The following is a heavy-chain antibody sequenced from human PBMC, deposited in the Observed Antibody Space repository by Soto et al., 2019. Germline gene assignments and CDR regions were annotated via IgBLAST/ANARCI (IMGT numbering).Heavy chain of an antibody. CDR3: ARADQLLYHGMDV. CDR2: ISYDGSNK. Sequence: GGSLRLSCAASGFTLSSYAMHWVRQAPGKGLEWVAVISYDGSNKYYADSVKGRFTISRDNSKNTLYLQMNSLRAEDTAVYYCARADQLLYHGMDVWGQGTTVTVSS. J-gene: IGHJ6*02. D-gene: IGHD2-2*01. CDR1: GFTLSSYA. V-gene: IGHV3-30-3*01.